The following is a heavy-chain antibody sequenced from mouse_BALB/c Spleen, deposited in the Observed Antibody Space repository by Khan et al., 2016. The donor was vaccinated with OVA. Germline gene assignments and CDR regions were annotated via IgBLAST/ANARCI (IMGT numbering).Heavy chain of an antibody. V-gene: IGHV1-39*01. CDR1: GYSFTGYN. CDR3: ARSTWYFDV. J-gene: IGHJ1*01. CDR2: IDPYYGDT. Sequence: VQLKQSGPELEKPGASVKISCKASGYSFTGYNMNWVKQSNGKSLEWIGNIDPYYGDTSYNQKFEGKATLTVDKSSSTAYMQLKSLTSEDSAVYYCARSTWYFDVWGAGTTVTVSS.